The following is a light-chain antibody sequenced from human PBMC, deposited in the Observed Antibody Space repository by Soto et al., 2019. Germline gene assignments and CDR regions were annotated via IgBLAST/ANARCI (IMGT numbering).Light chain of an antibody. CDR1: QSVSTI. V-gene: IGKV3-11*01. Sequence: EIVLTQSPATLSLSPGERATLSCRASQSVSTILAWYQQKPGQAPRLLFYDASNRATGIPARFSGSGSGTDFTLPIRTLEPVDFVVCFCQQRYTFPLTVGQGTRLGS. CDR3: QQRYTFPLT. J-gene: IGKJ5*01. CDR2: DAS.